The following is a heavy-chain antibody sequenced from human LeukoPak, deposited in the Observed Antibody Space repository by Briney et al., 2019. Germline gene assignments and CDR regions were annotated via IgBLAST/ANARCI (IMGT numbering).Heavy chain of an antibody. Sequence: SETLSLTCTVSGDSINTKNYYWGWIRQPPGKGLEWIGSIYYSGNTYYNPSLKSRVTLSIDTSKNQFSLRLSSVPAADTAVYHCARHSYGTFDYWGQGTLVTVSS. V-gene: IGHV4-39*01. CDR1: GDSINTKNYY. CDR3: ARHSYGTFDY. J-gene: IGHJ4*02. D-gene: IGHD5-18*01. CDR2: IYYSGNT.